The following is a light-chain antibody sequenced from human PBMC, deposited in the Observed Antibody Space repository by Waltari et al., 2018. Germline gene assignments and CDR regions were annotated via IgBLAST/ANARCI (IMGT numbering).Light chain of an antibody. CDR3: MQGIRWPYT. CDR1: QSLVPVDGNTY. J-gene: IGKJ2*01. V-gene: IGKV2-30*02. Sequence: EVVMTQSPVSLSVTLGQAASISCQSRQSLVPVDGNTYLNWFHQRPGQSPRRLIYWVFNRDSGVPDRFSGSGSGTDFTLRISRVEAEDVGVYYCMQGIRWPYTFGQGTQLDIK. CDR2: WVF.